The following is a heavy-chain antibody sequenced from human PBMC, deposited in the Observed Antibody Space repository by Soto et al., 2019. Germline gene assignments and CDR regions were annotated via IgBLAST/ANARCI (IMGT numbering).Heavy chain of an antibody. CDR2: IYYSGST. CDR3: ARHARIWPIDY. CDR1: GGSISSSYW. D-gene: IGHD2-15*01. V-gene: IGHV4-4*02. J-gene: IGHJ4*02. Sequence: SETLSLTCTVSGGSISSSYWWGWVRQPPGKGLEWIGDIYYSGSTNYNPSLESRVTISVDTSKNQFSLNLSSVTAADTAVYYCARHARIWPIDYWGQGTLVTVSS.